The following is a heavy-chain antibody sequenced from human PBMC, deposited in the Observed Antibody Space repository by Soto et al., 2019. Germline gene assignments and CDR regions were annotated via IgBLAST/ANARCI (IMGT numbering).Heavy chain of an antibody. V-gene: IGHV5-51*01. D-gene: IGHD6-13*01. J-gene: IGHJ6*02. CDR3: ARTAAAGKYYYGAAG. CDR1: GYSFTNYW. Sequence: PEESLQISCKGSGYSFTNYWIAWVRQMPGKGLQWMGIIYPGDSDTRYSPSFQGQVTISADKSITTAYLQWRSLKASDTAMYYCARTAAAGKYYYGAAGWGPGTTVSVSS. CDR2: IYPGDSDT.